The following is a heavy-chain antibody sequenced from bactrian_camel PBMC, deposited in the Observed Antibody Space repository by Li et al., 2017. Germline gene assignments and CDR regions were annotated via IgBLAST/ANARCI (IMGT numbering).Heavy chain of an antibody. CDR1: YIHGC. V-gene: IGHV3S53*01. Sequence: HVQLVESGGGSVQAGMSLTLSCAATYIHGCMGWFRQVPGKEREGVAYIDRNGRTTYADSVNGRFTISKDNAKNTPYLHLNSLKPEDTATYYCAADSKLTVGEMSKCSGSTCLSIDYWVKGTQVTVS. D-gene: IGHD2*01. J-gene: IGHJ7*01. CDR2: IDRNGRT.